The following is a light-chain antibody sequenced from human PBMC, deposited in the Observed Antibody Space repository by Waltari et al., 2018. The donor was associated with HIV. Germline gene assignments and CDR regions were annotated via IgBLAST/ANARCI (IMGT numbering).Light chain of an antibody. CDR3: SSFTTSNTLL. Sequence: QSALTQPASVSGSPGQSITISCTGTSSDVGAYNYVSWYQQPPGTAPQLMIYEVSNLPSGISNRFSGSKSGNTASLTISGLQAEDEADYYCSSFTTSNTLLFGGGTKVTVL. V-gene: IGLV2-14*01. CDR2: EVS. J-gene: IGLJ2*01. CDR1: SSDVGAYNY.